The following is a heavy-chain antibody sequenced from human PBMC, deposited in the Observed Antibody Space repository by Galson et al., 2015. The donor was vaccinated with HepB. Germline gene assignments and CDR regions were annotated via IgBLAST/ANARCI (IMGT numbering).Heavy chain of an antibody. CDR2: IDPSDSYT. J-gene: IGHJ3*02. CDR1: GYSSTSYW. V-gene: IGHV5-10-1*01. Sequence: QSGAEVKKPGESLRISCKGSGYSSTSYWISWVRQMPGKGLEWMGRIDPSDSYTNYSPSFQGHVTISADKSISTAYLQWSSLKASDTAMYYCARTPIAAAGTAHDAFDIWGQGTMVTVSS. D-gene: IGHD6-13*01. CDR3: ARTPIAAAGTAHDAFDI.